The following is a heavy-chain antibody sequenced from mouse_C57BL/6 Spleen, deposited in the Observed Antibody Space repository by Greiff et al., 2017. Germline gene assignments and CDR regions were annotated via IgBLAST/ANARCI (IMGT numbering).Heavy chain of an antibody. J-gene: IGHJ1*03. Sequence: VQLQQSGPGLVQPSQSLSITCTVSGFSLTSYGVHWVRQSPGQGLEWLGVIWSGGSTDYNAAFISRLSISKDNSKSQVFFKMNSLQADDTAIYYCARNSPDYDGSSYVWYFDVWGTGTTVTVSS. D-gene: IGHD1-1*01. CDR1: GFSLTSYG. CDR3: ARNSPDYDGSSYVWYFDV. CDR2: IWSGGST. V-gene: IGHV2-2*01.